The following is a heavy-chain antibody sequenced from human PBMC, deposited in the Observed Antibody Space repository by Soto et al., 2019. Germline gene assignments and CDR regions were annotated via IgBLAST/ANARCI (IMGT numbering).Heavy chain of an antibody. V-gene: IGHV1-3*01. CDR3: VVSRTAPGNYYYMDV. D-gene: IGHD3-10*01. Sequence: SVKVTSKACGYTFTSYAMHSVRQAPGQRLEWMGWINAGNGNTKYSQKFQGRVTITRDTSASTAYMELSSLRSEDTAVYYCVVSRTAPGNYYYMDVWGKGTTVTVSS. CDR1: GYTFTSYA. CDR2: INAGNGNT. J-gene: IGHJ6*03.